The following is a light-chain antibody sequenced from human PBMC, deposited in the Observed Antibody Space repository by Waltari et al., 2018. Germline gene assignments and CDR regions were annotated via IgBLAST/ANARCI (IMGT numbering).Light chain of an antibody. V-gene: IGKV3-15*01. Sequence: EVVMTQSPATLSVSPGESATLSCRASQSVSRFLAWYQQKPGQAPRLLIYGASTRATGIPARFSGSGSGTEFTLTISSLQSEDFAVYFCQQYNDWPPLTFGGGTKLEI. J-gene: IGKJ4*01. CDR1: QSVSRF. CDR2: GAS. CDR3: QQYNDWPPLT.